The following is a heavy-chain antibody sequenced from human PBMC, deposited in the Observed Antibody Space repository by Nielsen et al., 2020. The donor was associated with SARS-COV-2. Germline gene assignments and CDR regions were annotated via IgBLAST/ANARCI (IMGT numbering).Heavy chain of an antibody. V-gene: IGHV3-23*01. CDR1: GFSFSNYA. CDR2: ISGRGGNT. J-gene: IGHJ4*02. Sequence: GESLKISCAASGFSFSNYAMNWVRHAPGKGLEWVSAISGRGGNTFYADSVKGRFTISRDNSKSTLYLQINSLRVEDTAVYYCARRNILDYWGQGTLVTVSS. D-gene: IGHD3-9*01. CDR3: ARRNILDY.